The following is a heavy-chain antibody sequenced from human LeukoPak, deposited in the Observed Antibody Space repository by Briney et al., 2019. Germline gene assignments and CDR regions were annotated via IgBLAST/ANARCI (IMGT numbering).Heavy chain of an antibody. CDR3: ARGLRYFDKYFDY. CDR2: FDPEDGET. CDR1: GYSLTKLS. V-gene: IGHV1-24*01. D-gene: IGHD3-9*01. Sequence: ASVKVSCKVSGYSLTKLSMHWVRQAPGKGLECMGHFDPEDGETIYAQKFQGRVTMTEDTSIDTVYMELSSLRSEDTAVYYCARGLRYFDKYFDYWGQGTLVTVSS. J-gene: IGHJ4*02.